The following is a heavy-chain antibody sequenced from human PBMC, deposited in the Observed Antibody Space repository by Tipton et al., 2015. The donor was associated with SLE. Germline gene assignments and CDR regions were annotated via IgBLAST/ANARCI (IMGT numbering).Heavy chain of an antibody. J-gene: IGHJ2*01. D-gene: IGHD2-15*01. CDR3: ARTESSGAVGWYFDL. CDR2: IYHSGSA. CDR1: GGSISSYY. Sequence: LRLSCTVSGGSISSYYWSWIRQPPGKGLEWIGYIYHSGSANYNPSLKSRVTISVDTSKNQFSLKLSSVTAADTAVYYCARTESSGAVGWYFDLWGRGTLVTVSS. V-gene: IGHV4-59*01.